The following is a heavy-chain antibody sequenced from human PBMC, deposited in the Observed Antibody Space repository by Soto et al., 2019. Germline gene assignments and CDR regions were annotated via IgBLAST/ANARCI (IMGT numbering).Heavy chain of an antibody. J-gene: IGHJ3*02. Sequence: PGWSLRLSCAASGFTFSSYSMNWVRKAPGKGLEWVSYISSSSSTIYYADSVKGRFTISRDNAKNSLYLQMSSLRDEDTAVYYCAREDFWSGYYHDAFDIWGQGTMVTVSS. CDR3: AREDFWSGYYHDAFDI. CDR1: GFTFSSYS. V-gene: IGHV3-48*02. D-gene: IGHD3-3*01. CDR2: ISSSSSTI.